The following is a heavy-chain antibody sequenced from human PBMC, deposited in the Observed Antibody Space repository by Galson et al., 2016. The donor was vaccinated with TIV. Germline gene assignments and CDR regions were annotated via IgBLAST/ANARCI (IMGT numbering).Heavy chain of an antibody. CDR1: GFSLSNARMG. CDR3: ARIAPLTVTLNLWFDT. J-gene: IGHJ5*02. D-gene: IGHD4-17*01. Sequence: PALVKPTQTLTLTCTVSGFSLSNARMGVSWIRQPPGKALEWLAHIFSSDKKSYSTSLQSRLSVSKDTPKSQVVLTMTNVDPIDTATYYCARIAPLTVTLNLWFDTWGQGTPVTVSS. CDR2: IFSSDKK. V-gene: IGHV2-26*01.